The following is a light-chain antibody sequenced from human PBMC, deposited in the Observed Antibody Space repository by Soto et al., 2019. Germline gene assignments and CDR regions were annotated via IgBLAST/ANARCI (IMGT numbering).Light chain of an antibody. CDR3: SSYAGSNNVV. J-gene: IGLJ2*01. CDR1: SSDVGGYNY. CDR2: EVS. V-gene: IGLV2-8*01. Sequence: QSALTQPPSASGSPGQSVTISCTGTSSDVGGYNYVSWYQQHPGKAPKLMIYEVSKLPSGVPDRFSGSKSGNTASLTVSGLQAEDEADYYCSSYAGSNNVVFGGGTKLT.